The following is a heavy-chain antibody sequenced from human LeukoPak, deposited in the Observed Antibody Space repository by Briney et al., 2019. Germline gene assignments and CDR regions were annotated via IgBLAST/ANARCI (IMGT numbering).Heavy chain of an antibody. CDR3: ARGYYYDSSGYSHFDY. J-gene: IGHJ4*02. D-gene: IGHD3-22*01. CDR2: INPSGGST. Sequence: ASVKVSCKASGYTFTSYYMHWVRQAPGQGLEWMGIINPSGGSTSYAQKLQGRVTMTRDTSTSTVYMELSSLRSEDTAVYYCARGYYYDSSGYSHFDYWGQGTLVTVSS. V-gene: IGHV1-46*01. CDR1: GYTFTSYY.